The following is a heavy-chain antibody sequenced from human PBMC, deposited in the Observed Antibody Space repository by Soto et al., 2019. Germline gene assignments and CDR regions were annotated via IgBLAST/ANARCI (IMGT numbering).Heavy chain of an antibody. V-gene: IGHV4-4*02. CDR3: ARSFDY. CDR1: GGSIPSSYW. J-gene: IGHJ4*02. CDR2: IFHLGGA. Sequence: QVQLQESGPGLVKPSGTLSLICAVSGGSIPSSYWWSWVRQPPGRRLEWIGEIFHLGGATYNPSFESRVTISVDKAKNQFYLKLTSVTAADSAIYFCARSFDYWGPGILVTVSS.